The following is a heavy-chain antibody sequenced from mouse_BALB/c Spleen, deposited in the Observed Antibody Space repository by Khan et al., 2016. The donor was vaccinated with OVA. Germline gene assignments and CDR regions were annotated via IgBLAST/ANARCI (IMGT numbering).Heavy chain of an antibody. CDR1: GFSFTSYT. J-gene: IGHJ1*01. V-gene: IGHV5-6-4*01. CDR3: TCDGNLAHCDFDV. CDR2: ISSGSTYT. D-gene: IGHD2-1*01. Sequence: EVELEESGGGLVRPGGSLKLSCAVSGFSFTSYTMSWVRQTPEKRLEWVATISSGSTYTYYPDNLKGRFTISRDTAKNTPYLQMSSLTSEATAMYYYTCDGNLAHCDFDVWGQGTTVTVSS.